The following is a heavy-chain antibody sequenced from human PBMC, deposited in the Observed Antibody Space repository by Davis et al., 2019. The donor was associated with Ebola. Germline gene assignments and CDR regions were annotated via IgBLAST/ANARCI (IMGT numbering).Heavy chain of an antibody. CDR1: GFPLRSYW. V-gene: IGHV3-7*01. J-gene: IGHJ4*02. D-gene: IGHD2-15*01. Sequence: ESLKISCAASGFPLRSYWLSWVRQAPGKGLEWVANIKQAGSEKYYVDSVKGRFTISRDNAKNSLYLQMNSLRDEDTAVYYCARYPRYCSGGTCYSGAIDYWGQGTLVIVSS. CDR2: IKQAGSEK. CDR3: ARYPRYCSGGTCYSGAIDY.